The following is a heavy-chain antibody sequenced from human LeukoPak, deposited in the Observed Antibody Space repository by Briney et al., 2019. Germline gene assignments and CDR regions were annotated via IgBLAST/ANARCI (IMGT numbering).Heavy chain of an antibody. D-gene: IGHD3-22*01. CDR3: ARGAPPNYYDSSGYLDY. CDR2: INPSGGGT. J-gene: IGHJ4*02. Sequence: GASAKVSCKTSGYTFISYYIYWVRQAPGQGLECVGIINPSGGGTNYGQKFQGRVTMTSDMSTSTVYMELSSLRSEDTAVYYCARGAPPNYYDSSGYLDYWGQGTLVTVSS. V-gene: IGHV1-46*01. CDR1: GYTFISYY.